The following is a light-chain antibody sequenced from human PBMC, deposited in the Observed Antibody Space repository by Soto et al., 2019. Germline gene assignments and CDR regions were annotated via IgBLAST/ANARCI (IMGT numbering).Light chain of an antibody. Sequence: ENVLTQSPGTLSLSPGERATLSCRASQSVGRNYLAWFQQKSGQAPRLVIYGASSRAAGIPDRFSGSGSGTDFTLTISRLEPEDVAVYYCQQYEAVVTFGQGTKVDI. CDR2: GAS. J-gene: IGKJ1*01. V-gene: IGKV3-20*01. CDR1: QSVGRNY. CDR3: QQYEAVVT.